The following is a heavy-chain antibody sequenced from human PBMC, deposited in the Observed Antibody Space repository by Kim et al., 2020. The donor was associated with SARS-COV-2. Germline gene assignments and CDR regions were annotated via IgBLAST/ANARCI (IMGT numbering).Heavy chain of an antibody. CDR1: GFTFSSYA. V-gene: IGHV3-23*01. Sequence: GGSLSLSCAASGFTFSSYAMSWVRQAPGKGLEWVSAISGSGGSTYYADSVKGRFTISRDNSKNTLYLQMNSLRAEDTAVYYCAKDHCSGGSCYGGLFDYWGQGTLVTVSS. CDR2: ISGSGGST. J-gene: IGHJ4*02. CDR3: AKDHCSGGSCYGGLFDY. D-gene: IGHD2-15*01.